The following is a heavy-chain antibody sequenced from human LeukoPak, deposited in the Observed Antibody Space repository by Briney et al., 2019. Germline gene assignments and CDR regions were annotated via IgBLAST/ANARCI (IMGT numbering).Heavy chain of an antibody. V-gene: IGHV3-66*01. Sequence: GGSLRLSCAVSGFTVSNNYMNWVRQAPGKGLEWVSVIYSGGATYYADSVKGRFTISRDNSKNTLYLQMNSLRAEDTAVYYCARGSSSAGGYFDYWGQGTLVTVSS. CDR2: IYSGGAT. CDR1: GFTVSNNY. D-gene: IGHD6-6*01. J-gene: IGHJ4*02. CDR3: ARGSSSAGGYFDY.